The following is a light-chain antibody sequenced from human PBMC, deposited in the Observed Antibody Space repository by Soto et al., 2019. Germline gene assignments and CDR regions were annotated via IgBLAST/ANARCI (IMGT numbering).Light chain of an antibody. Sequence: QSALTQPPSASGSPGQSVTISCTGTSSDVGGYNYVSWYQQHPGKAPKLMIYEVSKRPSGVPDRFSGSKSGNTASLTVSGLQAEAEADYYCSSYAGSNVVFGGGTKVTVL. CDR1: SSDVGGYNY. CDR3: SSYAGSNVV. CDR2: EVS. J-gene: IGLJ2*01. V-gene: IGLV2-8*01.